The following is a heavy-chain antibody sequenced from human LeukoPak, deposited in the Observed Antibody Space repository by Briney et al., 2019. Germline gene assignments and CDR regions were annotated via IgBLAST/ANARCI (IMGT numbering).Heavy chain of an antibody. D-gene: IGHD6-13*01. J-gene: IGHJ6*02. Sequence: GGSLRLSCAASGFTFSSYAMRWVRQAPGKGLEWVSLISSSGGSTHYADSVRGRFTISRDNSKSTLYLQMNSLRVEDTAVYYCAKREYTNSWYIGPYTMDVWGQGTTVTVSS. CDR3: AKREYTNSWYIGPYTMDV. CDR1: GFTFSSYA. V-gene: IGHV3-23*01. CDR2: ISSSGGST.